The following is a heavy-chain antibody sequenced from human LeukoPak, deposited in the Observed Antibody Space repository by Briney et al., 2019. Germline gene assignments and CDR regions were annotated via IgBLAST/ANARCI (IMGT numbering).Heavy chain of an antibody. D-gene: IGHD4-23*01. J-gene: IGHJ4*02. V-gene: IGHV3-30*04. Sequence: GGSLRFSCAASGFTFSSYAMHWVRQAPGKGLEWVAVISYDGSNKYYADSVKGRFTISRDNSKITLYLQMNSLRAEDTAVYYCARDRGGNLGGAFDYWGQGTLVTVSS. CDR1: GFTFSSYA. CDR3: ARDRGGNLGGAFDY. CDR2: ISYDGSNK.